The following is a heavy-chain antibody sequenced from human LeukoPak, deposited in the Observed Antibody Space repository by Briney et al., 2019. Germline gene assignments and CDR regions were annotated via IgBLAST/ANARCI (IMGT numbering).Heavy chain of an antibody. D-gene: IGHD1-26*01. V-gene: IGHV4-4*07. CDR3: ARDYLVGAPLDS. CDR2: MYISGST. Sequence: PSETLFLTCTVSGVSITNYYWAWIRQPAGKGLEWIGRMYISGSTNYNPSLKSRVTISIDKTKNQSSLKLRSVTAADTAVYYCARDYLVGAPLDSWGQGTLVTVSS. J-gene: IGHJ4*02. CDR1: GVSITNYY.